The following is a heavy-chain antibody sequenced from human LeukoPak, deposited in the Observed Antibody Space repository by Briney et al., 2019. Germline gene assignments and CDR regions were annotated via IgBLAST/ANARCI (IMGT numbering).Heavy chain of an antibody. Sequence: GGSLTLSCAASGFTFNDYWMSWVRQAPGKGLEWVAFINHDGSQKSYLDSVEGRFAVSRDNDKNSVSLQMKSLRPEDTAVYYCAGVQNFVYYVFDYWGQGTLVTVS. CDR2: INHDGSQK. D-gene: IGHD3-16*01. J-gene: IGHJ4*02. CDR1: GFTFNDYW. V-gene: IGHV3-7*01. CDR3: AGVQNFVYYVFDY.